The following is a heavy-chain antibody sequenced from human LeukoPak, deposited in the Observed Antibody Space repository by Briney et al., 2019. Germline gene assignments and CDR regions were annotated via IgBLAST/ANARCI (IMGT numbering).Heavy chain of an antibody. CDR1: GGAIISYY. Sequence: SETLSLTCSVSGGAIISYYWSWIRQPAGKGPEWIGRIYPTGNTDYNPSLKTRVTMSTDLSKKQFSLRLRSVTAADTAVYYCAIWKFYDSTGYSPGHYMDVWGKGTTVTVSS. CDR2: IYPTGNT. J-gene: IGHJ6*03. D-gene: IGHD3-22*01. CDR3: AIWKFYDSTGYSPGHYMDV. V-gene: IGHV4-4*07.